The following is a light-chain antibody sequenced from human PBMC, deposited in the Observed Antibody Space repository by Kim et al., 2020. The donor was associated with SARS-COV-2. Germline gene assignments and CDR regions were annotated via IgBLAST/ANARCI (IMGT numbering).Light chain of an antibody. CDR3: HQYDTLPFT. J-gene: IGKJ4*01. Sequence: ASVGDRVTITWRASQGINNHVAWFQQKAGKAPRSLMYGASSLHSGVPSQFSGSGSGTDFTLTISSLQPDDFATYYCHQYDTLPFTFGGGTKVDIK. CDR1: QGINNH. V-gene: IGKV1-16*02. CDR2: GAS.